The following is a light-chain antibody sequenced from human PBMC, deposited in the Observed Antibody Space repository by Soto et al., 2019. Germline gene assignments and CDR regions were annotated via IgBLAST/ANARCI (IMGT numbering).Light chain of an antibody. CDR1: QSVSSN. CDR3: QQYKNWLTWT. J-gene: IGKJ1*01. V-gene: IGKV3-15*01. Sequence: EMVMTQSPATLSVSPGERATLSCRASQSVSSNLAWYQQKPGQAPRLLIYDASTRATGIPARFSGSGSGTEFTLTISSLQSEDFAVYYCQQYKNWLTWTFGQGTKVDIK. CDR2: DAS.